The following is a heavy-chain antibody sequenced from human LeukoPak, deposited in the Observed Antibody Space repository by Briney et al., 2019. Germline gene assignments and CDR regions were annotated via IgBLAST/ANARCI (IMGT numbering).Heavy chain of an antibody. D-gene: IGHD3-16*02. Sequence: ASVKVSCKASGYTFTSDYMHWVRQAPGQGLEWMGIINPSGGSTSYAQKFQGRVTMTRDTSTSTVYMELSSLRSDDTAVYYCARDEGAYSDYIWGSYRPPGRHKGMDVWGQGTTVTVSS. CDR3: ARDEGAYSDYIWGSYRPPGRHKGMDV. J-gene: IGHJ6*02. CDR1: GYTFTSDY. V-gene: IGHV1-46*01. CDR2: INPSGGST.